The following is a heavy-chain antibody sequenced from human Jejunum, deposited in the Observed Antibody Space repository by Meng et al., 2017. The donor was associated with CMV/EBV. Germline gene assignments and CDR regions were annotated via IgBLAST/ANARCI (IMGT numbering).Heavy chain of an antibody. CDR2: IPFDGNNE. J-gene: IGHJ4*02. Sequence: SVFTFDAYWMNWVRQAPGKGLEWVAVIPFDGNNEHYADSVKGRFTISRDNSKNTLYLQVNSLRLEDTGVYYCARGTGSGSWLIDSWGQGTLVTVSS. D-gene: IGHD6-13*01. CDR1: VFTFDAYW. V-gene: IGHV3-30*03. CDR3: ARGTGSGSWLIDS.